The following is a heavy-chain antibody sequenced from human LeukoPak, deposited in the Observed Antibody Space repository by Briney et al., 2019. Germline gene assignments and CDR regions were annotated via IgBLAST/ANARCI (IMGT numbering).Heavy chain of an antibody. V-gene: IGHV4-39*01. Sequence: SETLSLTCTVSGGSISSSSYYWGWIRQPPEKGLEWIGSLYYSGTTYYNPPLKSRVTISVDTSKNQFSLKLSSVTAADTAVYYCARSIAAAGCFDYWGQGTLVTVSS. CDR3: ARSIAAAGCFDY. CDR2: LYYSGTT. J-gene: IGHJ4*02. D-gene: IGHD6-13*01. CDR1: GGSISSSSYY.